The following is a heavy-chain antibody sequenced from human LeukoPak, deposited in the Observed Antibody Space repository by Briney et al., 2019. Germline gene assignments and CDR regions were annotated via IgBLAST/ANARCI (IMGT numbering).Heavy chain of an antibody. CDR2: ISYDGTYK. J-gene: IGHJ4*02. CDR3: AKSGQNYYGSV. D-gene: IGHD3-10*01. Sequence: PGGSLRLSCAASGFTFSRYGIHWVRQAPGKGLEGVAVISYDGTYKYYADSVKGRFTISRDNSKNTLYLQMNSLRAEDTAVYYCAKSGQNYYGSVWGQGTQVTVSS. CDR1: GFTFSRYG. V-gene: IGHV3-30*18.